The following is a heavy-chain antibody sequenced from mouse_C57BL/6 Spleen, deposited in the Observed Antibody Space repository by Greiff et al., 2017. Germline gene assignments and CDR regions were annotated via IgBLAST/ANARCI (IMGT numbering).Heavy chain of an antibody. D-gene: IGHD2-5*01. CDR2: IYPGSGST. CDR1: GYTFTSYW. CDR3: ARSYSNSFDD. V-gene: IGHV1-55*01. J-gene: IGHJ2*01. Sequence: QVQLKQPGAELVKPGASVKMSCKASGYTFTSYWITWVKQRPGQGLEWIGNIYPGSGSTNYNEKFKSKDTLTVDTSSSTAYMQLSSLTSEDSAVYYCARSYSNSFDDWGKVTTLTASS.